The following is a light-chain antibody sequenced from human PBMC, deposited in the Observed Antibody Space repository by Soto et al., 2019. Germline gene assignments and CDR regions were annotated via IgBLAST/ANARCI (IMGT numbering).Light chain of an antibody. CDR3: QQSYSTIT. CDR1: QSISSY. CDR2: AAS. J-gene: IGKJ5*01. Sequence: DIQMTQSPSSLSASLGDVVTITCRASQSISSYLNWYQQKPGKAPKLLIYAASSLQSGVPSRFSGSGSGTDFTLTISSLQPEDFATYYCQQSYSTITFGQGTRLEIK. V-gene: IGKV1-39*01.